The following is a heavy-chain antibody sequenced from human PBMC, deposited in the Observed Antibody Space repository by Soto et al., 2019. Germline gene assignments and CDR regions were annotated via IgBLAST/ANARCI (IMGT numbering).Heavy chain of an antibody. D-gene: IGHD2-15*01. CDR2: ISGSGGST. CDR3: GKLSSIVVVVAASSSGYGMDV. Sequence: GGSLRLSCAASGFTFSSYAMSWVRQAPGKGLEWVSAISGSGGSTYYADSGKGRFTISRVNSKTTLYLQMNSLRAEDTVVYYCGKLSSIVVVVAASSSGYGMDVWGQGTTVTVSS. J-gene: IGHJ6*02. V-gene: IGHV3-23*01. CDR1: GFTFSSYA.